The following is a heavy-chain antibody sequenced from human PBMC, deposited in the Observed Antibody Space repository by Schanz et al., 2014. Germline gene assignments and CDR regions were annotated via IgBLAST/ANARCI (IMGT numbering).Heavy chain of an antibody. Sequence: VQLVESGGGLVQPGGSLKLSCAASGFTFSASAMHWVRQAPGQGLEWMGWITAYNGDTNYALKLQGRVTMTTDTSTGTAYMELRSLRSDDTALYYCTRGGYSYALSAFDIWGQGTMVTVSS. CDR2: ITAYNGDT. CDR3: TRGGYSYALSAFDI. J-gene: IGHJ3*02. V-gene: IGHV1-18*01. CDR1: GFTFSASA. D-gene: IGHD5-18*01.